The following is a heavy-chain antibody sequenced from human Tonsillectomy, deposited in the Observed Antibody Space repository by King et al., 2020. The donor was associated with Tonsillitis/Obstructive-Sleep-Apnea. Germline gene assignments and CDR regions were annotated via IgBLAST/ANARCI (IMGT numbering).Heavy chain of an antibody. CDR1: GFTFSSYG. Sequence: VQLVESGGGVVQPGRSLRLSCAASGFTFSSYGMHWVRQAPGKGLEWVTVIWYDGSKKYYADSVKGRFTISRDISKNTLYLQMNNLRAEDTAVYYCARDGAAAESPFDYWGQETLVTVSS. J-gene: IGHJ4*02. CDR3: ARDGAAAESPFDY. D-gene: IGHD2-15*01. CDR2: IWYDGSKK. V-gene: IGHV3-33*01.